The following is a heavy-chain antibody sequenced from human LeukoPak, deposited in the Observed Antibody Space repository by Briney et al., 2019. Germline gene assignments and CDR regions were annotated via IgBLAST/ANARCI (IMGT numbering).Heavy chain of an antibody. D-gene: IGHD3-16*02. J-gene: IGHJ4*02. Sequence: SETLSLTCSVSGGSISSYYWSWIRQPPGKGLEWIGEINHSGSTNYNPSLKSRVTISVDTSKNQFSLKLSSVTAADTAVYYCARGAYDYVWGSYRVDYWGQGTLVTVSS. CDR2: INHSGST. CDR3: ARGAYDYVWGSYRVDY. V-gene: IGHV4-34*01. CDR1: GGSISSYY.